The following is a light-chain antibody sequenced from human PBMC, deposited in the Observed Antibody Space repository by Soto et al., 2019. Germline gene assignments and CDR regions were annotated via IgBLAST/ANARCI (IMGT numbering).Light chain of an antibody. CDR3: LMALYV. CDR1: NSNIGAGYD. V-gene: IGLV1-40*01. CDR2: GNS. J-gene: IGLJ1*01. Sequence: QSVLTQPPSVSGAPGQRVTISCTGSNSNIGAGYDVHWYQLLPGTAPKLLIYGNSNRPSGVPDRFSGSKSGTSASLAITGLQAEDEADYSGLMALYVLRTGTKVSVL.